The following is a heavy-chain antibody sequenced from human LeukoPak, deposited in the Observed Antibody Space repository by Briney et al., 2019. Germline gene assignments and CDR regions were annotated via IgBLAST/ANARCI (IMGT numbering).Heavy chain of an antibody. D-gene: IGHD2-2*01. Sequence: GGSLRLSCAASGFTFSNAWMSWVRQAPGKGLEWVDRIKSKTDGGTTDYAAPVKGRFTISRDDSKNTLYLQMNSLKTEDTAVYYCTTDHCSSTSCYDWGQGTLVTVSS. J-gene: IGHJ4*02. V-gene: IGHV3-15*01. CDR1: GFTFSNAW. CDR2: IKSKTDGGTT. CDR3: TTDHCSSTSCYD.